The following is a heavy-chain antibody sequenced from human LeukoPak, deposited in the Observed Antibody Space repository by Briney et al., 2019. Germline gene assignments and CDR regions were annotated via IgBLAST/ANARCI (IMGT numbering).Heavy chain of an antibody. CDR3: ARPYCSSASCYGVVV. CDR1: GFTFSSYS. J-gene: IGHJ6*04. CDR2: ISSTSSYI. D-gene: IGHD2-2*01. Sequence: GGSLRLSCAASGFTFSSYSMNWVRQAPGKGLEWVSSISSTSSYIYYADSVKGRFTISRDNAKNSLFLQMNSLRAEDTAVYYCARPYCSSASCYGVVVWGKGTTVTVSS. V-gene: IGHV3-21*01.